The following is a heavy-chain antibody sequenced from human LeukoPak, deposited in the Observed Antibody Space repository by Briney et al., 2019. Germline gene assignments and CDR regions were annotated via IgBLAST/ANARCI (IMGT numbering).Heavy chain of an antibody. CDR2: INPSGGST. Sequence: ASVKVSCKASGYTFTSYYMHWVRQARGQGLEWMGIINPSGGSTSYAQKFQGRVTMTRDTSTSTVYMELSSLRSEDTAVYYCARDFHCSSTSCYNFDYWGQGTLVTVSS. V-gene: IGHV1-46*01. J-gene: IGHJ4*02. CDR1: GYTFTSYY. D-gene: IGHD2-2*02. CDR3: ARDFHCSSTSCYNFDY.